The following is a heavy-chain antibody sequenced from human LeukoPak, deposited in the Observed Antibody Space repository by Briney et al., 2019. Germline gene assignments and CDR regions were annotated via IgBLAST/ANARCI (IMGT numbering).Heavy chain of an antibody. V-gene: IGHV3-48*04. J-gene: IGHJ3*02. CDR2: ISSSSSTI. CDR3: ALAGDYYDSSGYPDAFDI. D-gene: IGHD3-22*01. CDR1: GSTFSSYS. Sequence: GGSLRLSCAASGSTFSSYSMNWVRQAPGKGLEWVSYISSSSSTIYYADSVKGRFTISRDNAKNSLYLQMNSLRAEDTAVYYCALAGDYYDSSGYPDAFDIWGQGTMVTVSS.